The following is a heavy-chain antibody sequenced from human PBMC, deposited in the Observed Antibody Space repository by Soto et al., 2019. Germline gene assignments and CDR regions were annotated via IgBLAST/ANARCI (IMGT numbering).Heavy chain of an antibody. V-gene: IGHV5-10-1*01. CDR2: IDPSDSQT. D-gene: IGHD3-22*01. CDR3: ARQIYDSDTGPNFQYYFDS. J-gene: IGHJ4*02. Sequence: TWVLQKPGKGLECMGRIDPSDSQTYYSPSFRGHVTISVTKSITTVFLQWSSLRASDTAMYYCARQIYDSDTGPNFQYYFDSWGQGTPVTVSS.